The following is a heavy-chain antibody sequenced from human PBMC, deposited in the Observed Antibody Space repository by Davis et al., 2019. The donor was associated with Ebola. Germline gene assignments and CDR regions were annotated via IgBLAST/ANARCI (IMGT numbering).Heavy chain of an antibody. V-gene: IGHV1-18*04. Sequence: ASVKVSCKASGYTFTNYYMHWVRQAPGQGLEWMGWISAYNGNTNYAQKLQGRVTMTTDTSTSTAYMELRSLRSDDTALYYCTTPGGQDSGYDVFDIWGQGTMVTVSS. CDR2: ISAYNGNT. D-gene: IGHD5-12*01. CDR3: TTPGGQDSGYDVFDI. CDR1: GYTFTNYY. J-gene: IGHJ3*02.